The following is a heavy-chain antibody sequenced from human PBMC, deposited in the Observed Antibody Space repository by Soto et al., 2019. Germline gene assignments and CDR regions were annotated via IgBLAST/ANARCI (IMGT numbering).Heavy chain of an antibody. CDR3: ARARGPPVRGVIDFSWNNWFDP. CDR1: GGTFSSYA. Sequence: ASVKVSCKASGGTFSSYAISWVRQAPGQGLEWMGGIIPIFGTANYAQKFQGRVTITADESTSTAYMELSSLRSEDTAVYYCARARGPPVRGVIDFSWNNWFDPWGQGTLVTVSS. D-gene: IGHD3-10*01. V-gene: IGHV1-69*13. CDR2: IIPIFGTA. J-gene: IGHJ5*02.